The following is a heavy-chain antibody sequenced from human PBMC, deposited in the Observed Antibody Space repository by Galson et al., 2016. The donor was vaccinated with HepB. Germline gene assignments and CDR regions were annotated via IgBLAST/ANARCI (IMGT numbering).Heavy chain of an antibody. D-gene: IGHD5-24*01. CDR1: GLSFSKSA. CDR3: ARQLVTDGYPFDI. Sequence: SLRLSCAASGLSFSKSAMHWVRQAPGKGLEWVAVIWFDGSNENYGDSVKGRFTISRDNSKDTLYMQINSLRPGDTATYFCARQLVTDGYPFDIWGQGTLVAVSP. V-gene: IGHV3-33*01. CDR2: IWFDGSNE. J-gene: IGHJ4*02.